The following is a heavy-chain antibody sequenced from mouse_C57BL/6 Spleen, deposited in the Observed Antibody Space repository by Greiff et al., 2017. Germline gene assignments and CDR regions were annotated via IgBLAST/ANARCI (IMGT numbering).Heavy chain of an antibody. CDR2: IRSKSNNYAT. V-gene: IGHV10-1*01. CDR3: VRQDDYEAMDY. Sequence: GGGLVQPKGSLKLSCAASGFSFNTYAMNWVRQAPGKGLEWVARIRSKSNNYATYYADSVKDRFTISRDDSESMLYLQMNNLKTEDTAMYYCVRQDDYEAMDYWGQGTSVTVSS. J-gene: IGHJ4*01. CDR1: GFSFNTYA.